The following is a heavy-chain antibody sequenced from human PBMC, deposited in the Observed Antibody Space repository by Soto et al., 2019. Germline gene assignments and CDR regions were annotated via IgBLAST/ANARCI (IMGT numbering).Heavy chain of an antibody. Sequence: EVQVVESGGGLVQPGGSLRLTCAASGFTVTNDYMTWVRQAPGKGLEWVSVIYSGGSTYYGDSVRDRFVISRDNSKNLLYLQMNSLRVEDTAIYYCARDPGDRNGMSAWGQGTTVTVS. V-gene: IGHV3-66*01. D-gene: IGHD1-26*01. J-gene: IGHJ6*02. CDR3: ARDPGDRNGMSA. CDR2: IYSGGST. CDR1: GFTVTNDY.